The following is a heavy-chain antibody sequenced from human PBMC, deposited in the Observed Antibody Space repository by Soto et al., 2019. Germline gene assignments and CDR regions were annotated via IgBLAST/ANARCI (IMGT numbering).Heavy chain of an antibody. V-gene: IGHV1-18*01. Sequence: QVQLVQSGGDVKKPGASVKVSCKASGYTFSSYGISWVRQAPGQGLEWMGWISVYNGNTNYAEKFQGRVTMTTDTSTSTAYMELGSLTSDDTAVYYCARRFGYSSSYNSYYLDVWGKGTTVTVSS. CDR3: ARRFGYSSSYNSYYLDV. D-gene: IGHD6-13*01. CDR1: GYTFSSYG. J-gene: IGHJ6*03. CDR2: ISVYNGNT.